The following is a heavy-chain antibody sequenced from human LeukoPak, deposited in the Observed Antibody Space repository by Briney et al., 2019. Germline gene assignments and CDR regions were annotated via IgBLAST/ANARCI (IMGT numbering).Heavy chain of an antibody. Sequence: PGGSLRLSCAASGFTFSSYSMSWVRQAPGKGLEWVANIKQDGSEKYYVDSVKGRFTISRDNAKNSLYLQMNSLRAEDTAVYYCARDLPVGATPWFDPWGQGTLVTVSS. V-gene: IGHV3-7*03. D-gene: IGHD1-26*01. J-gene: IGHJ5*02. CDR3: ARDLPVGATPWFDP. CDR1: GFTFSSYS. CDR2: IKQDGSEK.